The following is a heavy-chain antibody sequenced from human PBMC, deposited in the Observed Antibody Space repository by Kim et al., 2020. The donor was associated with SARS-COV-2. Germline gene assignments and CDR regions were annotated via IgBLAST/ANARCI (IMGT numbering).Heavy chain of an antibody. D-gene: IGHD4-4*01. J-gene: IGHJ4*02. V-gene: IGHV3-66*01. Sequence: GGSLRLSCAASGFTVSRNYMSWVRQAPGKGLEWVSVIYSGGSTYYADSVKARFTISRDNSKNTLDLQINSLKAEDRPVYYCASYHYRNYVPGADWGQGTLVTVSS. CDR1: GFTVSRNY. CDR3: ASYHYRNYVPGAD. CDR2: IYSGGST.